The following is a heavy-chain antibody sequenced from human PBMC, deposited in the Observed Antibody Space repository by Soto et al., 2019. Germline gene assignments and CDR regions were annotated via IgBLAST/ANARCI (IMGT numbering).Heavy chain of an antibody. CDR2: VYYSGSS. CDR1: GDSISGGASF. CDR3: AKLSCTSSTCYFPGCFDP. Sequence: SETLSLTCTVSGDSISGGASFWSWIRQPPGKGLEWIANVYYSGSSYYNPSLKSRLTISVDTTKNQFSLQLKSMTAADTAVYYCAKLSCTSSTCYFPGCFDPWGQGTLVTVSS. D-gene: IGHD2-2*01. V-gene: IGHV4-31*03. J-gene: IGHJ5*02.